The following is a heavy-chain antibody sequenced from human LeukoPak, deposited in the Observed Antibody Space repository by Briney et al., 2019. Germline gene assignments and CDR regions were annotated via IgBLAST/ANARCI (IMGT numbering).Heavy chain of an antibody. D-gene: IGHD3-16*01. CDR2: IYYSGNT. Sequence: ETSETLSLTCAVSAGSISSGYYWTWIRQHPGKGLEWIGYIYYSGNTYYNPSLKSRVTISVDTSKNQISLKLTSVTAADTAVYYCARRLSYYYYMDVWGNGTTVTVSS. CDR1: AGSISSGYY. J-gene: IGHJ6*03. V-gene: IGHV4-31*11. CDR3: ARRLSYYYYMDV.